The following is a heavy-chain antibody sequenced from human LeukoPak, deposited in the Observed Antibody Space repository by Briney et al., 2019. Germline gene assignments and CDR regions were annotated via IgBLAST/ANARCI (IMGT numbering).Heavy chain of an antibody. D-gene: IGHD3-9*01. CDR1: GGSFSGYY. V-gene: IGHV4-34*01. J-gene: IGHJ3*02. CDR2: INHSGST. CDR3: ARDRILTGYYYDAFDI. Sequence: SETLSLTCAVYGGSFSGYYWSWIRQPPGKGLEWIGEINHSGSTNYNPSLKSRVTISVDTSKNQFSLKLSSVPAADTAVYYCARDRILTGYYYDAFDIWGQGTMVTVSS.